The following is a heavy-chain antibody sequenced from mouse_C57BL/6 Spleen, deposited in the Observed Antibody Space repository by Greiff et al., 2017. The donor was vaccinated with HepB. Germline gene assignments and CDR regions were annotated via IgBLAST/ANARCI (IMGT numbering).Heavy chain of an antibody. CDR2: ISYDGSN. Sequence: VQLQQSGPGLVKPSQSLSLTCSVTGYSITSGYYWNWIRQFPGNKLEWMGYISYDGSNNYNPSLKNRISITRDTSKNQFFLKLNSVTTEDTATYYCARGHDYGTPFAYWGQGTLVTVSA. CDR3: ARGHDYGTPFAY. J-gene: IGHJ3*01. V-gene: IGHV3-6*01. D-gene: IGHD1-1*01. CDR1: GYSITSGYY.